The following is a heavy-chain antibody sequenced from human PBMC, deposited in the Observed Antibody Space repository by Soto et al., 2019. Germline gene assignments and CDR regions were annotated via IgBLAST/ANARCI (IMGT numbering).Heavy chain of an antibody. V-gene: IGHV1-69*01. CDR2: VSPPFRTS. Sequence: QVQLVQSGAEVKKPGSSVKVSCKTSGVSFNNNGIGWVRQAPGHGLEWMGGVSPPFRTSNYARKFQGRISITADASTGTVNMELSSLTSDDTAQYYCARVLYYGSGMYSPYGMVVWGQGTTVKVSS. D-gene: IGHD3-10*01. J-gene: IGHJ6*02. CDR3: ARVLYYGSGMYSPYGMVV. CDR1: GVSFNNNG.